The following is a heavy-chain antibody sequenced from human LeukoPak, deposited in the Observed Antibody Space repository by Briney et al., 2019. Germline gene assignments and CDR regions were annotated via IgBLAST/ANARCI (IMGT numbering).Heavy chain of an antibody. V-gene: IGHV3-30-3*01. D-gene: IGHD2/OR15-2a*01. CDR1: GFTFSRYD. CDR3: ARVSILIVPYYAFDI. J-gene: IGHJ3*02. Sequence: GRSLRLSCVASGFTFSRYDADWVPQTPRKGLEWVAVIAYDGDNNIYADSVKGRFTISRDNSKSSLYLQMNSLRAEDTAVYYCARVSILIVPYYAFDIWGQGTMVTVSS. CDR2: IAYDGDNN.